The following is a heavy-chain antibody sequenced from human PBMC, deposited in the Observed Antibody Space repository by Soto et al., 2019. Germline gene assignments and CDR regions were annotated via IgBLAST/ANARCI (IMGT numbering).Heavy chain of an antibody. V-gene: IGHV3-30*03. CDR1: GFTFSNYG. D-gene: IGHD2-21*02. CDR3: ARGGDPDY. J-gene: IGHJ4*02. CDR2: ISNDGSNK. Sequence: GGSLRLSCAASGFTFSNYGIHWVRQAPGKGLEWVALISNDGSNKYYADSVKGRFTISRDNSKNTLYLQMNNLRAEDTAVYYCARGGDPDYWGQGTLVTVSS.